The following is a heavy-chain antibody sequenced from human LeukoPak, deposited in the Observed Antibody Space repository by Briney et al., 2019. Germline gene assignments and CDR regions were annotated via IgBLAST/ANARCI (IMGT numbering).Heavy chain of an antibody. Sequence: GASVKVSCKASGYTSTGYYMHWVRQAPGQGLEWMGWINPNSGGTNYAQKFQGGVTMTRDTSISTAYMELSRLRSDDTAVYYCARDYDFWSGYPDAFDIWGQGTMVTVSS. V-gene: IGHV1-2*02. D-gene: IGHD3-3*01. J-gene: IGHJ3*02. CDR3: ARDYDFWSGYPDAFDI. CDR1: GYTSTGYY. CDR2: INPNSGGT.